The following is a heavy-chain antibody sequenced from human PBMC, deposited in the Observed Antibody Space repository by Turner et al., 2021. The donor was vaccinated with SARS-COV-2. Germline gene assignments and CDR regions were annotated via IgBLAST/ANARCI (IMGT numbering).Heavy chain of an antibody. D-gene: IGHD3-10*01. Sequence: QVQLVESGGGVVQPGRSLRLSCAASGFTFSSYGMHWVRQAPGKGLEWVAVTSYDGSNKYYADSVKGRFTISRDNSKNTLYLQMNSLRAEDTAVYYCARAMVWGVNAFAEYFQHWGQGTLVTVSS. J-gene: IGHJ1*01. CDR2: TSYDGSNK. V-gene: IGHV3-30*03. CDR1: GFTFSSYG. CDR3: ARAMVWGVNAFAEYFQH.